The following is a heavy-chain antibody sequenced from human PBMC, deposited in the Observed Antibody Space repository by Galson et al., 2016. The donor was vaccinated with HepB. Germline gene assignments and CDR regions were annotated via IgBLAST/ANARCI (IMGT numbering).Heavy chain of an antibody. CDR1: GFTFNDYW. Sequence: SLRLSCAASGFTFNDYWMTWVRQAPGKGLEWVANLSPDGTDKRYAGSVKGRFTISRDNPNNSVFLQMSSLRAEDTVLYYCARVDYTDEGINVWGQGILVTVSS. J-gene: IGHJ4*02. CDR2: LSPDGTDK. V-gene: IGHV3-7*01. CDR3: ARVDYTDEGINV. D-gene: IGHD4-11*01.